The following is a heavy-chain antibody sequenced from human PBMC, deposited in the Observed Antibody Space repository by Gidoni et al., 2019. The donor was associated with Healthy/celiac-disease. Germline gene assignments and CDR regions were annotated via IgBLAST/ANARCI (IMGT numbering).Heavy chain of an antibody. J-gene: IGHJ6*02. D-gene: IGHD6-6*01. Sequence: QVQLQESGPGLVTPSETLSLTCTFCGGSISSYYWSWIRQPPGKGLEWIGYIYYSGSTNYNPSLKSRVTISVDTSKNQFSLKLSSVTAADTAVYYCARARPYSSSPEQYYYGMDVWGQGTTVTVSS. V-gene: IGHV4-59*08. CDR1: GGSISSYY. CDR2: IYYSGST. CDR3: ARARPYSSSPEQYYYGMDV.